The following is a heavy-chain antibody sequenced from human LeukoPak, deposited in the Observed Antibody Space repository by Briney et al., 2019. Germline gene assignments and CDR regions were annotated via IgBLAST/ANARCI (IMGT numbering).Heavy chain of an antibody. J-gene: IGHJ4*02. V-gene: IGHV3-48*03. CDR1: GFTFSSYE. CDR3: AKGITGTLYY. D-gene: IGHD1-7*01. CDR2: ISSSGSTI. Sequence: PGGSLRLSCAASGFTFSSYEMNWVRQAPGKGLEWVSYISSSGSTIYYADSVKGRFTISRDNAKNSLYLQMNSLRAEDTAVYYCAKGITGTLYYWGQGTLVTVSS.